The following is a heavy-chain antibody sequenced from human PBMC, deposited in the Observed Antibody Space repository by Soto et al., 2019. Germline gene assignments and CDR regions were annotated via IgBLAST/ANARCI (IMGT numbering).Heavy chain of an antibody. J-gene: IGHJ5*02. CDR1: GFTFSTYG. CDR2: IWYDGTNK. Sequence: QVQLVESGGGVVQPGTSLRLSCAASGFTFSTYGMHWVRQAPGKGLEWVAVIWYDGTNKYYADSVKGRFTISRDNSKNTLFLKMNSLRAEDTAVYYCARGNYSCNDRDRLDPWGQGTLVTVSS. D-gene: IGHD1-1*01. CDR3: ARGNYSCNDRDRLDP. V-gene: IGHV3-33*01.